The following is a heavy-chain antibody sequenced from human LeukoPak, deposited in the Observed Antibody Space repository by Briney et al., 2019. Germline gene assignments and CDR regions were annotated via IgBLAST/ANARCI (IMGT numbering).Heavy chain of an antibody. Sequence: GGSLRVSCAASGFTFNIYSMRWVRQAPGKGLEWVSSITSSGDATFYADSVKDRFTISRDNSKNTLYLQMSRLRAEDTAVYYCAKDRPNYHESNGHYYRPNGDYWGQGTLVTVSS. D-gene: IGHD3-22*01. CDR3: AKDRPNYHESNGHYYRPNGDY. CDR2: ITSSGDAT. J-gene: IGHJ4*02. CDR1: GFTFNIYS. V-gene: IGHV3-23*01.